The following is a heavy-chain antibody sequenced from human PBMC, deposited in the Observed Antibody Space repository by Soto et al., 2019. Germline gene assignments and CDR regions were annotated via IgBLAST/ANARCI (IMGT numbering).Heavy chain of an antibody. D-gene: IGHD2-15*01. CDR3: ARAEYRILSVDEFDM. Sequence: QVQLQESGPGLLKPSQTLSLTCTVSGDSIKSPNYYWNWIRQPPGKGLEWMGYAYYSGNTYFNPSRKSRHAMSIDTSKKQFSLRLTSVTAANTAVYYCARAEYRILSVDEFDMWGQGTLVTVAS. CDR1: GDSIKSPNYY. J-gene: IGHJ3*02. CDR2: AYYSGNT. V-gene: IGHV4-30-4*01.